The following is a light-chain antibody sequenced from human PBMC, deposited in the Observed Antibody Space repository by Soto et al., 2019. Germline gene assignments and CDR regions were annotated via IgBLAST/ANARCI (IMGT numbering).Light chain of an antibody. J-gene: IGKJ2*01. Sequence: EIVLTQSPGTLSLSPGERATLSCRASQSVSSSYLAWYQQKTGQAPRLLIYGASSRATGIPDRFSGSGSGIDFTLTISRLEPEDFAVYYCQQYGSSGYTFGQGTKLEIK. V-gene: IGKV3-20*01. CDR2: GAS. CDR1: QSVSSSY. CDR3: QQYGSSGYT.